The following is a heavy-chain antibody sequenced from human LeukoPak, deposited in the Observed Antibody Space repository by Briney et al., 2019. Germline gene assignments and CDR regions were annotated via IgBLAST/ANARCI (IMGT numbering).Heavy chain of an antibody. J-gene: IGHJ3*02. D-gene: IGHD3-10*01. CDR3: ARVEFGSAFDI. CDR1: GYTFSSYG. V-gene: IGHV1-18*01. CDR2: VNVYNGNT. Sequence: ASVKVSCKASGYTFSSYGISWVRQAPGQGLEWMGWVNVYNGNTNYAQKIQGRVTMTTDTSTSTASMELRSLRSDDTAVYYCARVEFGSAFDIWGQGTMVTVSS.